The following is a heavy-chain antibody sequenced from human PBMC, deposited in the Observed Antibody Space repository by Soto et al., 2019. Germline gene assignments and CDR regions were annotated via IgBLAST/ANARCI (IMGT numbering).Heavy chain of an antibody. CDR2: IYYSGST. D-gene: IGHD4-17*01. V-gene: IGHV4-30-4*01. CDR1: GGSISSGDYY. CDR3: ARDNTVCLPADAFDI. J-gene: IGHJ3*02. Sequence: NPSETLSLTCTVSGGSISSGDYYWSWIRQPPGKGLEWIGYIYYSGSTYYNPSLKSRVTISVDTSKNQFSLKLSSVTAADTAVYYCARDNTVCLPADAFDIWGQGTMVTVSS.